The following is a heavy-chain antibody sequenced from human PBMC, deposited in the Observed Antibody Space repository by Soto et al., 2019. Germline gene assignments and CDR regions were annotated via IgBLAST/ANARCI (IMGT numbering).Heavy chain of an antibody. V-gene: IGHV4-31*03. CDR2: IYYSGNT. CDR1: GGSISSGRYY. CDR3: ATHPPYGPLDH. Sequence: SETLSLTCTVSGGSISSGRYYWSWIRQHPGKGLEWIGYIYYSGNTYYNPSLKSRLSISVDTSKNQFSLKLTSVTAADTAVYYCATHPPYGPLDHWGQGTLVTVSS. J-gene: IGHJ4*02. D-gene: IGHD4-17*01.